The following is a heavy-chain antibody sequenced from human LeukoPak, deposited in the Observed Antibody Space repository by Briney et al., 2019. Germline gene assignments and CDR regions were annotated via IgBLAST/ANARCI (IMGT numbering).Heavy chain of an antibody. CDR1: VYTFTSYG. CDR2: INAYNGNT. Sequence: ASVTVSCKSSVYTFTSYGFSWVRQPPGQGLAWMGWINAYNGNTNYAQKLQGRGTMTTDTSTSTAYMELRSLRSDDTAVYYCARHPWVSLAVAGPSDYWGQGTRVTVSS. D-gene: IGHD6-19*01. J-gene: IGHJ4*02. V-gene: IGHV1-18*01. CDR3: ARHPWVSLAVAGPSDY.